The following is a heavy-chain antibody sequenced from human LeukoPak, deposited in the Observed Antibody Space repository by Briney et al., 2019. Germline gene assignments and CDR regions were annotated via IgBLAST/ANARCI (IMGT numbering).Heavy chain of an antibody. D-gene: IGHD3-3*01. J-gene: IGHJ6*02. CDR3: PKGIFGVIHNGIDV. CDR2: INADGDDM. V-gene: IGHV3-23*01. CDR1: GFTFPTYS. Sequence: QPGGSLRLSCVASGFTFPTYSMAWVRQAPGKGLDWVSSINADGDDMYYADSVKGRFSISRDNLKNTLYLQMNSLRAEDRAIYYCPKGIFGVIHNGIDVWGQGTAVTVSS.